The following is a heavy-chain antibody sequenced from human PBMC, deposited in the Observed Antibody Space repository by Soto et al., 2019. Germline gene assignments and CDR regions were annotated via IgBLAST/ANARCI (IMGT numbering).Heavy chain of an antibody. J-gene: IGHJ4*02. CDR1: GGSFSAYY. CDR2: INHSGGT. CDR3: ARGSVDTVDSRGFYEY. V-gene: IGHV4-34*01. D-gene: IGHD3-22*01. Sequence: SETLSLTCAVYGGSFSAYYWSWIRQPPGKGLEWIGEINHSGGTSYNPSLKSRVTISVDTSKSQFSLKLTSVTAADRAVYYCARGSVDTVDSRGFYEYCGQGTPVTVSS.